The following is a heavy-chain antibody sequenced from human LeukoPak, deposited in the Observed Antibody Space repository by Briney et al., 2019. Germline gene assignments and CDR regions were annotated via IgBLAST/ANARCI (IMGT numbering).Heavy chain of an antibody. CDR3: GRKAGDCGGGSCYSIDY. CDR1: GYTFTSYG. V-gene: IGHV1-69*05. J-gene: IGHJ4*02. D-gene: IGHD2-15*01. Sequence: ASVKVSCKASGYTFTSYGISWVRQAPGQGLEWMGGIIPIFGTANYAQKLQGRVTITTDESTSTAYMEVRSLRSEDTAVYYCGRKAGDCGGGSCYSIDYWGQGTLVTVSS. CDR2: IIPIFGTA.